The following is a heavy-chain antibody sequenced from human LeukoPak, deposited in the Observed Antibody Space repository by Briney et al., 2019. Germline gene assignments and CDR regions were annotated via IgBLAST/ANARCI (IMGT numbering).Heavy chain of an antibody. Sequence: GGSLRLSCAASGFTFSKYAMSWVRQAPGKGLEWVSTVNDRGTGTYYADSVKGRFTISRDNSKNTLYLQMNSLRAEDTAVYYCARGLGGELLWFGELLAYFDYWGQGTLVTVSS. D-gene: IGHD3-10*01. J-gene: IGHJ4*02. V-gene: IGHV3-23*01. CDR2: VNDRGTGT. CDR3: ARGLGGELLWFGELLAYFDY. CDR1: GFTFSKYA.